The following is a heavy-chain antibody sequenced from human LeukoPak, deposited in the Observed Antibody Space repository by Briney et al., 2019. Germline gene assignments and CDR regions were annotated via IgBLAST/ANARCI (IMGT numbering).Heavy chain of an antibody. CDR2: IYYSGST. CDR3: ARAVSSGYYVYWRYFDY. J-gene: IGHJ4*02. CDR1: GDSISSGGYY. D-gene: IGHD3-22*01. Sequence: SQTLSLTCSVSGDSISSGGYYWSWIRQHPGKGLEWIGYIYYSGSTYYNPSLKSRVTISVDTSKNQFSLKLSSVTAADTAVYYCARAVSSGYYVYWRYFDYWGQGTLVTVSS. V-gene: IGHV4-31*03.